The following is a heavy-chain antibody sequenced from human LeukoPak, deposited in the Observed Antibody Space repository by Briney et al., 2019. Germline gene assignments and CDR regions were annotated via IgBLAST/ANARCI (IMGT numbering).Heavy chain of an antibody. J-gene: IGHJ4*02. CDR2: IHRDGST. Sequence: GGSLKLSCAASGFGVSTTHMTWVRQAPGKGLECVSVIHRDGSTHYGDSVKGRFIVSRDNFKNTIYLQMSSLRAEDTAVYYCEGDLFRGDYYDSSGFPNHFDYWGQGTQVTVSS. V-gene: IGHV3-66*01. D-gene: IGHD3-22*01. CDR3: EGDLFRGDYYDSSGFPNHFDY. CDR1: GFGVSTTH.